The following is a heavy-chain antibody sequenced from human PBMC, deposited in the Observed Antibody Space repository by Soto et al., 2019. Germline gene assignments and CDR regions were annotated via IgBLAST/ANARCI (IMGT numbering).Heavy chain of an antibody. D-gene: IGHD2-2*01. CDR1: GYTFRSDS. CDR3: AKNSPNIVVVPAASYYYYGMDV. CDR2: ISGSGGST. V-gene: IGHV3-23*04. Sequence: EVQLVESGGGLVKPGGSLRLSCAACGYTFRSDSMSWVRQAPGKGLEWVSAISGSGGSTYYADSVKGRFTISRDNSKNTLYLQMNSLRAEDTAVYYCAKNSPNIVVVPAASYYYYGMDVWGQGTTVTASS. J-gene: IGHJ6*02.